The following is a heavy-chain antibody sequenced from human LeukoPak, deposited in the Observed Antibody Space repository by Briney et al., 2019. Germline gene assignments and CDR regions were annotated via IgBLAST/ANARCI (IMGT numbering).Heavy chain of an antibody. CDR2: ISGSGGST. CDR1: GFTFSSYA. D-gene: IGHD5-12*01. J-gene: IGHJ1*01. Sequence: GGSLRLSCAASGFTFSSYAVSWVRQAPGKGLEWVSAISGSGGSTYYADSVKGRFTISRDNSKNTLYLQMNSLRAEDTAVYFCARNRPAGYAYGFELQHWGQGTLVTVSS. V-gene: IGHV3-23*01. CDR3: ARNRPAGYAYGFELQH.